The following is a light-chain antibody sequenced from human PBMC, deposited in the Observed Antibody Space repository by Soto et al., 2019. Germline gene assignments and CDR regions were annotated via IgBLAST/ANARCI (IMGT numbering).Light chain of an antibody. Sequence: QSALTQPASVSGSPGQSITISCTGTSSDIGGYNYVSWYQQHPGKAPKLMVYEVSNRPSGVSNRFSGSKSGNTASLTISGLPAEDEADYYCNSYTSSSTLDVFGTGSKVTVL. CDR2: EVS. CDR3: NSYTSSSTLDV. CDR1: SSDIGGYNY. J-gene: IGLJ1*01. V-gene: IGLV2-14*01.